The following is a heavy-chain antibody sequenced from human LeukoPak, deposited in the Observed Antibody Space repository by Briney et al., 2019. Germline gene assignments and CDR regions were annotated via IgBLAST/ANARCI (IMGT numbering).Heavy chain of an antibody. Sequence: GGSLRLSCAASGFTFSSYEMNWVRQAPGKGLEWVSYISSSGSTIYYADSVKGRFTISRDNAKNSLYLQMNSLRAEDTAVYYCARGPVKYYYDSSGYPDWGQGTLVTVSS. CDR2: ISSSGSTI. D-gene: IGHD3-22*01. J-gene: IGHJ4*02. CDR3: ARGPVKYYYDSSGYPD. V-gene: IGHV3-48*03. CDR1: GFTFSSYE.